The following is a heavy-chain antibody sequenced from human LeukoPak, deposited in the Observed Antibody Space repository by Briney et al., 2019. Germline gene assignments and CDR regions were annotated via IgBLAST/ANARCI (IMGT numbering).Heavy chain of an antibody. D-gene: IGHD6-19*01. V-gene: IGHV4-34*01. CDR2: INHSGST. CDR3: ARGRRAVAGPWGMDV. J-gene: IGHJ6*02. Sequence: PSETLSLTCAVYGGSFSGYYWSWIRQPPGKGLEWIGEINHSGSTNYNPSLKSRVTISVDTSKNQFSLKLSSVTAADTAVYYCARGRRAVAGPWGMDVWGQGTAVTVSS. CDR1: GGSFSGYY.